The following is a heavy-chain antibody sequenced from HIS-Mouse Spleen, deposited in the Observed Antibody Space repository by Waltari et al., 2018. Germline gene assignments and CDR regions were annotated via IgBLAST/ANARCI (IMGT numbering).Heavy chain of an antibody. J-gene: IGHJ4*02. CDR1: GFTFSSYA. CDR3: ARDQIAAAGTFGY. V-gene: IGHV3-30-3*01. Sequence: QVQLVESGGGVVQPGRSLRLSCAASGFTFSSYAMHWVRQAPGKGLEWVAVISYDGSNKYYADSVKGRFTISRDNSKNTLYLQMNSLRAEDTAVYYCARDQIAAAGTFGYWGQGTLVTVSS. D-gene: IGHD6-13*01. CDR2: ISYDGSNK.